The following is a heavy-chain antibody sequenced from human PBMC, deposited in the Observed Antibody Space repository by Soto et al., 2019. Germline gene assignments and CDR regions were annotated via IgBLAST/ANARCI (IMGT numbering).Heavy chain of an antibody. Sequence: QAHLAQSGAEVKKPGSSVTVSCKASGGTFNSYGISWVRQAPGQGLDWMGVIIPLYGTVNYAQKFQGRVSITPDKSTSTAYMDLNSLRSDDTAVYYCARVRVIRGVIPSHFGLWGQGTQVTVSS. D-gene: IGHD3-10*01. CDR2: IIPLYGTV. CDR3: ARVRVIRGVIPSHFGL. V-gene: IGHV1-69*06. J-gene: IGHJ4*02. CDR1: GGTFNSYG.